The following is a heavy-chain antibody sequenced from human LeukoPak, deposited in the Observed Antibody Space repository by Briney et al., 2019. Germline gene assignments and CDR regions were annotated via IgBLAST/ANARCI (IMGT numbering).Heavy chain of an antibody. V-gene: IGHV1-2*02. CDR1: GYTFTAYY. D-gene: IGHD3-10*01. Sequence: GASVKVSCKASGYTFTAYYIHWVRQAPGQGLEWMGRINPNSGDTNYAQKFQGRVAMTRDTSISTAYMELSGLRSDDTALYYCARDVIMVRGVNAFEMWGQGTMVTVS. CDR2: INPNSGDT. J-gene: IGHJ3*02. CDR3: ARDVIMVRGVNAFEM.